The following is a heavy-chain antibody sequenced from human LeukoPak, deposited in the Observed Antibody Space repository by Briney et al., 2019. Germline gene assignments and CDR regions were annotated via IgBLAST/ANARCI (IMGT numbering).Heavy chain of an antibody. CDR2: INPNSGGT. CDR1: GYTFTAYY. J-gene: IGHJ4*02. CDR3: ARIAAAGRIFDY. V-gene: IGHV1-2*02. D-gene: IGHD6-13*01. Sequence: ASVKVSCKASGYTFTAYYMHWVRQAPGQGLEWMGWINPNSGGTNSSQKFQDRVTLTRDTSISAAYMELGSLRSDDTAIYYCARIAAAGRIFDYWGQGTLVTVSS.